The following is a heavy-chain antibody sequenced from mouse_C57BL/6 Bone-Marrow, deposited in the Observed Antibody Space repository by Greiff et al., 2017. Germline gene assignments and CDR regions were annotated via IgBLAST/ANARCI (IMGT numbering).Heavy chain of an antibody. CDR2: IDPSDSYT. V-gene: IGHV1-69*01. Sequence: QVQLQQPGAELVMPGASVKLSCKASGYTFTSYWMHWVKQRPGQGLEWIGEIDPSDSYTNYNQKFKGKSTLTVAKSSSTAYMQLSSLTSEDSAVYYCARKETAQSTTDYWGQGTTLTVSS. CDR3: ARKETAQSTTDY. J-gene: IGHJ2*01. CDR1: GYTFTSYW. D-gene: IGHD3-2*02.